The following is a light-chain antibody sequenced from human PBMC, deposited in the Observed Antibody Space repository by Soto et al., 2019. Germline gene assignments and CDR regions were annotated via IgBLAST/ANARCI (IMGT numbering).Light chain of an antibody. V-gene: IGKV3-15*01. Sequence: EIVLTQSPATLSLSPGERATLSCRASQSVSSYLAWYQQKPGQAPRLLIYGASSRATGIPARFSGSGSGTEFTLTISSLQSEDFAVYYCQQYNNWPRTWTFGQGTKVDIK. J-gene: IGKJ1*01. CDR3: QQYNNWPRTWT. CDR2: GAS. CDR1: QSVSSY.